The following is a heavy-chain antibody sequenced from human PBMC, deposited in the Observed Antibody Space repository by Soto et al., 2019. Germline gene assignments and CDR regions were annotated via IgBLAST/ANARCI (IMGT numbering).Heavy chain of an antibody. CDR2: ISAYNGNT. CDR1: GYTFPSYG. CDR3: AGGLIYCSGGSCYSEYFQH. J-gene: IGHJ1*01. D-gene: IGHD2-15*01. Sequence: ASVKVSCKASGYTFPSYGISWVRQAPGQGLEWMGWISAYNGNTNYAQKLQGRVTMTTDTSTSTAYMELRSLRSDDTAVYYCAGGLIYCSGGSCYSEYFQHWGQGTLDTVSS. V-gene: IGHV1-18*01.